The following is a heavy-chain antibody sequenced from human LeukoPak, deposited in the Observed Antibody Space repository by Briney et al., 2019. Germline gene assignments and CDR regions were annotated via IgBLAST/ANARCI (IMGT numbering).Heavy chain of an antibody. D-gene: IGHD3-10*01. V-gene: IGHV3-74*01. Sequence: PGGSLRLSCAASGFTFSNYWMHWVRQDPGKGLVWVSRINIDGSSTSYADSLKGRFTISRDNATNTLAPQMNSLRAEDTAIYYCARDLSGSGSLSDYWGQGTLVTVSS. CDR2: INIDGSST. J-gene: IGHJ4*02. CDR1: GFTFSNYW. CDR3: ARDLSGSGSLSDY.